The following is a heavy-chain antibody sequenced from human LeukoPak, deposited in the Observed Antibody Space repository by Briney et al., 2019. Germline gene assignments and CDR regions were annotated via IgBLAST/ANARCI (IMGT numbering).Heavy chain of an antibody. Sequence: SETLSLTCTVSGYSISSGYYWGWIRQPPGKGLEWIGTIYYSGNTYYNPSLKSRVTISLDTSKNQFSLKLSSVTAADTAVHYCARDRSGAFDIWGQGTMVTVSS. CDR1: GYSISSGYY. J-gene: IGHJ3*02. CDR3: ARDRSGAFDI. V-gene: IGHV4-38-2*02. CDR2: IYYSGNT. D-gene: IGHD3-10*01.